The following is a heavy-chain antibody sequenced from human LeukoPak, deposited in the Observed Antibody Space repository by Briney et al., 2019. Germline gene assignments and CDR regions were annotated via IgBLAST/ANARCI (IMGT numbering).Heavy chain of an antibody. J-gene: IGHJ4*02. V-gene: IGHV4-38-2*01. CDR3: AKPEGTWIHFDY. CDR1: GYSISSGYC. CDR2: IYHSGST. D-gene: IGHD1-1*01. Sequence: SETLSLTCAVSGYSISSGYCWGWIRQPPGKGLEWIGNIYHSGSTYYNSSLKSRVTISVDTSKNQFSLKLTSVTAADTAVYYCAKPEGTWIHFDYWGQGTLVTVSS.